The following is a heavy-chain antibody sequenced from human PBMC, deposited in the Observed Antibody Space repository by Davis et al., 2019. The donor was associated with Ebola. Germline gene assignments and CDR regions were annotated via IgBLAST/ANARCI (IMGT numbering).Heavy chain of an antibody. V-gene: IGHV2-70*11. CDR1: GFSLSTSGMC. CDR3: ARTTRYCSGGSCYPIFDY. Sequence: SGPTLVKPTQTLTLTCTFSGFSLSTSGMCVSWIRQPPGKALEWLARIDWDDDKYYTTSLMTTFTVSKDTSKNQVVLTMTNIDPVDTATYYCARTTRYCSGGSCYPIFDYWGPGTLVTVSS. CDR2: IDWDDDK. D-gene: IGHD2-15*01. J-gene: IGHJ4*02.